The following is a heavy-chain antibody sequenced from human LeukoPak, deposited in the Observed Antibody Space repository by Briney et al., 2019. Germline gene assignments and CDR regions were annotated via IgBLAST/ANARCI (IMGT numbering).Heavy chain of an antibody. CDR3: AKATPTMIVVVTGNDY. CDR2: ISGSGGST. V-gene: IGHV3-23*01. J-gene: IGHJ4*02. CDR1: GFTFSSYA. D-gene: IGHD3-22*01. Sequence: GGSLRLSCAASGFTFSSYAMSWVRQAPGKGLEWVSAISGSGGSTYYADSVKGRFTISRDNSKNTLDLQMNSLRAEDTAVYYCAKATPTMIVVVTGNDYWGQGTLVTVSS.